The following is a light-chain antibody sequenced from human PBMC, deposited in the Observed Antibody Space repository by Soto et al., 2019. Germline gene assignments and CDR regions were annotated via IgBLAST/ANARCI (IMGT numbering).Light chain of an antibody. CDR3: CSCAGGFYV. J-gene: IGLJ1*01. CDR2: DVS. Sequence: QSALTQPPSVSGSPGQSVTISCTGTSSDVGGYNYVSWYQQHPRKAPKVIIFDVSKRPSGVPDRFSGSKSGSTASLTISGLQPDDEGDYYCCSCAGGFYVVGTGTKVTVL. V-gene: IGLV2-11*01. CDR1: SSDVGGYNY.